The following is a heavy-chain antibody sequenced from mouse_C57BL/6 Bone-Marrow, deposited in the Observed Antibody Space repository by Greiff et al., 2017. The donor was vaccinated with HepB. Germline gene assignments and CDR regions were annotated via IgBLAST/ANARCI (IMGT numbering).Heavy chain of an antibody. V-gene: IGHV10-1*01. CDR1: GFSFNTYA. CDR2: IRSKSNNYAT. CDR3: VRGITTVVAYYFDY. D-gene: IGHD1-1*01. J-gene: IGHJ2*01. Sequence: EVHLVESGGGLVQPKGSLKLSCAASGFSFNTYAMNWVRQAPGKGLEWVARIRSKSNNYATYYADSVKDRFTISRDDSESMLYLQMNNLKTEDTAMYYCVRGITTVVAYYFDYWGQGTTLTVSS.